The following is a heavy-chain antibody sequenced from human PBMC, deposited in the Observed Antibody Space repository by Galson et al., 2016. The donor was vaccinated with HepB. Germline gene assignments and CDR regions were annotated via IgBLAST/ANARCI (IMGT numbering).Heavy chain of an antibody. J-gene: IGHJ4*02. CDR3: ARAARPYRPFDH. CDR2: IYYSGTT. D-gene: IGHD2-21*01. Sequence: TLSLTCTVSGDSINSGAYYWTWIRQHPGKGLEWIGHIYYSGTTYYNPSLKGRTVISADTTNDHFSLKLSSATDADTAVYFCARAARPYRPFDHWGQGTPVIVSS. CDR1: GDSINSGAYY. V-gene: IGHV4-31*03.